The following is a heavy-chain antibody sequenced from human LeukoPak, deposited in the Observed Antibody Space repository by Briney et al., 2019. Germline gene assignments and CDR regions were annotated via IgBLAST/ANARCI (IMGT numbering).Heavy chain of an antibody. CDR3: ARAPYYYDSSQNNWFDP. CDR1: GGSITDYY. V-gene: IGHV4-59*01. J-gene: IGHJ5*02. Sequence: KPSETLSLTFTVSGGSITDYYWGWIRQPPGKGLEWMGYIYYTGSTSDNPSLKSRVTMSVDTSKNQFSLRLSSVTTADTAVYYCARAPYYYDSSQNNWFDPWGQGTLVTVSS. CDR2: IYYTGST. D-gene: IGHD3-22*01.